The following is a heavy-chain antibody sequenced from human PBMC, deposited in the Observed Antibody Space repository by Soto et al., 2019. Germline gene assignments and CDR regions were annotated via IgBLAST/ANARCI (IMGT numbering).Heavy chain of an antibody. Sequence: QVQLVQSGAEVKTPGASVKVSCKASGYTFTSYGVTWVRQAPGQVLEWMGWVSGYNGNTNYAQKFQDRVAMTTDTSTNTAYMELRSLRPDDTAVYYCARDLVVQTTTGGVDFWGQGTLVTVSS. CDR1: GYTFTSYG. J-gene: IGHJ4*02. CDR3: ARDLVVQTTTGGVDF. V-gene: IGHV1-18*01. D-gene: IGHD2-2*01. CDR2: VSGYNGNT.